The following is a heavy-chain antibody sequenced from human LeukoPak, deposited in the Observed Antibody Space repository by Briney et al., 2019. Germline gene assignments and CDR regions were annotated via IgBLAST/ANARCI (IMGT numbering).Heavy chain of an antibody. J-gene: IGHJ6*03. D-gene: IGHD5-18*01. V-gene: IGHV1-2*02. CDR2: INPNSGGT. CDR1: GYTFTSYD. Sequence: ASVKVSCKASGYTFTSYDINWVRQATGQGLEWMGWINPNSGGTNYAQKFQGRVTMTRDTSISTAYMELSRLRSDDTAVYYCARGGLPKPPYYYYMDVWGKGTTVTVSS. CDR3: ARGGLPKPPYYYYMDV.